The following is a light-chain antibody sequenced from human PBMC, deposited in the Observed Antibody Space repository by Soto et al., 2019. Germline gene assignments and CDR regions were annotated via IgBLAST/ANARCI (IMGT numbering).Light chain of an antibody. V-gene: IGLV2-14*01. J-gene: IGLJ1*01. Sequence: QSALTQPASVSGSPGQSITISCTGNSSDVGGYNYVSWYQQHPGKAPKFMIYDVSNRPSGVSTRFSGSKSGNTASLTISGLQAEDEADYYCNSYTTSNTRQIVFGTGTKLTVL. CDR3: NSYTTSNTRQIV. CDR2: DVS. CDR1: SSDVGGYNY.